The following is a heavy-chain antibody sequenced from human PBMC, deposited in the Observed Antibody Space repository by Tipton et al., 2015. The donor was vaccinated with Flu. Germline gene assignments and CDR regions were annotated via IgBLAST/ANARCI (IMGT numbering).Heavy chain of an antibody. J-gene: IGHJ4*02. D-gene: IGHD3-10*01. CDR1: GGSLSSFY. V-gene: IGHV4-4*07. CDR3: DSYGSESY. CDR2: IYTSGST. Sequence: TLSLTCTVSGGSLSSFYWSWIRQPAGMGLEWIGRIYTSGSTNYNPSLKSRLTMSVDMSKQQFSLKLTSVTAAGTAMYYCDSYGSESYWGQGTLVTVSS.